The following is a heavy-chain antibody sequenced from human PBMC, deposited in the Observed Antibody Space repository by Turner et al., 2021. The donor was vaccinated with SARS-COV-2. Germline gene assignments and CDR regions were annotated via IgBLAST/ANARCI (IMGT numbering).Heavy chain of an antibody. V-gene: IGHV1-24*01. CDR1: GSTLTELS. CDR3: ATSNTIFGMVTNYYYYYGMDV. D-gene: IGHD3-3*01. Sequence: QVQLVQAGAEVKTPGASVKVSCKVSGSTLTELSMHWVRQAPGRGLEWMGGFDPEDGETIYAQKFQGRVTMTEDTSTDTAYMELSSLRSEDTAVYYCATSNTIFGMVTNYYYYYGMDVWGQGTTVTVSS. J-gene: IGHJ6*02. CDR2: FDPEDGET.